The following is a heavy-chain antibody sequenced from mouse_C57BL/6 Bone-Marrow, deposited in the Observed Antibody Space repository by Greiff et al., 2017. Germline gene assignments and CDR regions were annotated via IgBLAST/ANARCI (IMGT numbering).Heavy chain of an antibody. V-gene: IGHV3-6*01. CDR3: ARGDYYGSSNLDY. CDR1: GYSITSGYY. CDR2: ISYDGSN. J-gene: IGHJ2*01. D-gene: IGHD1-1*01. Sequence: EVQLVESGPGLVKPSQSLSLTCSVTGYSITSGYYWNWIRQFPGNKLEWMGYISYDGSNNYNPSLKNRISITRDTSKNQFFLKLNSVTTEDTATYYCARGDYYGSSNLDYWGQGTTLTVSS.